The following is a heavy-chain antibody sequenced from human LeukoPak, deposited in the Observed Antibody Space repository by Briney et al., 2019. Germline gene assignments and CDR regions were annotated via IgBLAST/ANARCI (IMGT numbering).Heavy chain of an antibody. CDR2: IYNSWTT. CDR3: PSASPSLHLDF. CDR1: VGSLSSSSYY. V-gene: IGHV4-39*01. Sequence: SGTPSHTPTHPVGSLSSSSYYSGCIRQPPGNGMEWIGSIYNSWTTYYPPSLKSRVTISVETSKNQFSLTLSSVPDADTPVYFCPSASPSLHLDFRGQGTLVTDCS. J-gene: IGHJ4*02.